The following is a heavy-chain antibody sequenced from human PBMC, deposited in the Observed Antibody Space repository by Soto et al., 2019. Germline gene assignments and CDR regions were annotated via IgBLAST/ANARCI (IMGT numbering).Heavy chain of an antibody. CDR1: GFTFSDYY. D-gene: IGHD2-15*01. CDR2: ISSSGSTI. J-gene: IGHJ6*03. Sequence: GGSLRLSCAASGFTFSDYYMSWIRQAPGKGLEWVSYISSSGSTIYYADSVKGRFTISRDNAKNSLYLQMNSLRAEDTAVYYCARDWVSLGYCSGGSCPESYYMDVWGKGTTVTVSS. CDR3: ARDWVSLGYCSGGSCPESYYMDV. V-gene: IGHV3-11*01.